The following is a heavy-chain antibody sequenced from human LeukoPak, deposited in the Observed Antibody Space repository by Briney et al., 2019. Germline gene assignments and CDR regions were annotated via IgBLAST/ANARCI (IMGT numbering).Heavy chain of an antibody. CDR2: IRGKANSYAT. D-gene: IGHD4-23*01. J-gene: IGHJ4*02. CDR1: GSIFSGSA. V-gene: IGHV3-73*01. Sequence: GGSLRLSCAASGSIFSGSAIHWVRQASAKGLEWVGRIRGKANSYATAYAASVRGRFTVSRDDSENTAYLQMSSLKTEDTAVYYCFRLVEETVAYPRGDWSQGTLVTVSS. CDR3: FRLVEETVAYPRGD.